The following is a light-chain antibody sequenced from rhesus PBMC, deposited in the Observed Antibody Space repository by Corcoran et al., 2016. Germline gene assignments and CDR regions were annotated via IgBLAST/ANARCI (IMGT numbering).Light chain of an antibody. CDR1: ENVNNY. V-gene: IGKV1-74*01. CDR2: RAS. Sequence: DIQMTQSPSSLSASVGDRVTITCRASENVNNYLNWYQQKPGKAPKLLIYRASHLQSGFQSRFSGSGSGTDYPFTISSLQQEDVATYYCQHGYGTPFTFGPGTKLDIK. CDR3: QHGYGTPFT. J-gene: IGKJ3*01.